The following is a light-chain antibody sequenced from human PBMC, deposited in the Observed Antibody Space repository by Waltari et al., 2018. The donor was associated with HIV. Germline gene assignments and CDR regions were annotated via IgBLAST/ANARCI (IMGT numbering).Light chain of an antibody. CDR1: QSLSSN. J-gene: IGKJ3*01. V-gene: IGKV3-15*01. CDR2: GAS. Sequence: EIVMTQSPATLSVSPGERATLSCRASQSLSSNLAWYQQKPGQAPRLLIYGASTRATGIPARFSGSGSGTEFTLTISSLEPEDFAFYYCLQWSNWPLTFGPGTRVDVK. CDR3: LQWSNWPLT.